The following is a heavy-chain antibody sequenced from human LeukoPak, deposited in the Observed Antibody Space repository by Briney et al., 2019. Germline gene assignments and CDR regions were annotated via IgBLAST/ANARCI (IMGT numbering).Heavy chain of an antibody. CDR3: ARALGYCTNGVCEIPVY. Sequence: GGSLRLSCAASGFTFSDYYMSWIRQAPGKGLEWVSYISSSGSTIYYADSVRGRFTISRDNAKNSLYLQMNSLRAEDTAVYYCARALGYCTNGVCEIPVYWGQGTLVTVSS. D-gene: IGHD2-8*01. CDR1: GFTFSDYY. J-gene: IGHJ4*02. V-gene: IGHV3-11*04. CDR2: ISSSGSTI.